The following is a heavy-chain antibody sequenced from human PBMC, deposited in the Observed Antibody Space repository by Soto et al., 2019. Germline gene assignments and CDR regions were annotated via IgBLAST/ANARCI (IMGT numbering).Heavy chain of an antibody. D-gene: IGHD5-12*01. CDR1: GFTFGSYG. V-gene: IGHV3-33*01. CDR2: IWYDGSNK. CDR3: ARAVYSDYESYYGMDV. Sequence: QVHLAESGGGVVQPGSSLRLSCAASGFTFGSYGMHWVRRAPGKGLEWVAVIWYDGSNKYYADSVKGRFTISRDNSKNPRFLQMNSLGGEDTAVYYCARAVYSDYESYYGMDVWGQGTTVTVSS. J-gene: IGHJ6*02.